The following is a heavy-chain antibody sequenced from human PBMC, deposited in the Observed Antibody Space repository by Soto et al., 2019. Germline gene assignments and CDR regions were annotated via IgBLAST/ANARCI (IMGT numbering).Heavy chain of an antibody. Sequence: PXESLRLSCAASGFTISSYAMHWVRQAPGKGLEWVAVISYDGSNKYYADSVKGRFTISRDNSKNTLYLQMKSLRAEDTAVYYCARAPYSSSSVIAFFDYWGQGTLVTVSS. D-gene: IGHD6-6*01. CDR3: ARAPYSSSSVIAFFDY. J-gene: IGHJ4*02. CDR2: ISYDGSNK. V-gene: IGHV3-30-3*01. CDR1: GFTISSYA.